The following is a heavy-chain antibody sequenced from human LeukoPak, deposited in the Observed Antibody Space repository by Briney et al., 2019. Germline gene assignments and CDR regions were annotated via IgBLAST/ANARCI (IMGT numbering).Heavy chain of an antibody. Sequence: GGSLRLSCAASGFTLSSYSMNWVRQAPGKGLEWVSYISSSGSTIYYADSVKGRFTISRDNAKNSLYLQMNSLRAEDTAVYYCAREDYGSGSYYKPDAFDIWGQGTMVTVSS. CDR3: AREDYGSGSYYKPDAFDI. CDR2: ISSSGSTI. J-gene: IGHJ3*02. D-gene: IGHD3-10*01. CDR1: GFTLSSYS. V-gene: IGHV3-48*04.